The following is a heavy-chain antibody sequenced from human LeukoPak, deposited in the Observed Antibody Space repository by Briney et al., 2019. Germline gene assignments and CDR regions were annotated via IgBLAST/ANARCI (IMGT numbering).Heavy chain of an antibody. D-gene: IGHD2-2*01. Sequence: PGGSLRLSCAASGFTFSSYATHWVRQAPGKGLEWVALISYDGSNEYYADSVRGRFTISRDNSKFTLYMQMNSLRAEDTAVYYCARVRAGYCTSTSCYTGMDVWGQGTTVTVSS. J-gene: IGHJ6*02. CDR1: GFTFSSYA. V-gene: IGHV3-30*04. CDR3: ARVRAGYCTSTSCYTGMDV. CDR2: ISYDGSNE.